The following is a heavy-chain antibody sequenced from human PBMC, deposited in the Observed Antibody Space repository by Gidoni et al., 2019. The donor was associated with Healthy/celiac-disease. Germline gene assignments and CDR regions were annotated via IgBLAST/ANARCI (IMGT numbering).Heavy chain of an antibody. D-gene: IGHD2-15*01. CDR3: ARLVVVVAATLHWYFDL. V-gene: IGHV4-39*01. CDR2: IYYSGST. CDR1: VGSISSSSYY. J-gene: IGHJ2*01. Sequence: QLQLQESGPGLVKPSETLSLTCTVSVGSISSSSYYWGWIRQPPGKGLEWIGSIYYSGSTYYNPSLKSRVTISVDTSKNQFSLKLSSVTAADTAVYYCARLVVVVAATLHWYFDLWGRGTLVTVSS.